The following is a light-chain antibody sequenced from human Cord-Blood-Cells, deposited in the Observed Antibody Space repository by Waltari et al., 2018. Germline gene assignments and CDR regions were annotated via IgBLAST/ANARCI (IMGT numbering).Light chain of an antibody. J-gene: IGLJ2*01. CDR3: QVWDSSSDHVG. Sequence: SYVLTQPPSVSVAPGKTARITCGGNNIGSKSVHWYQQKPGQAPVLVVYDDSDRPSGLPERVSGSNAGNTATLTISRVEAGDEADYYCQVWDSSSDHVGFGGGTKLTVL. V-gene: IGLV3-21*03. CDR2: DDS. CDR1: NIGSKS.